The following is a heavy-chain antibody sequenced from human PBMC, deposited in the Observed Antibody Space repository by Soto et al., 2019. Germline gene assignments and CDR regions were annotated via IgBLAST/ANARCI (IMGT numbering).Heavy chain of an antibody. Sequence: PGESMRLSCENSGIIFSDFTIHWVRQASGEGQVWVDRLRSKGDNDTKANDASERGKINISRDNAKNTNYLQKNSMTTENTAINYCTRLVEWDQGNEYWGQGTLVTVSS. J-gene: IGHJ4*02. CDR1: GIIFSDFT. V-gene: IGHV3-73*01. CDR3: TRLVEWDQGNEY. D-gene: IGHD3-3*01. CDR2: LRSKGDNDTK.